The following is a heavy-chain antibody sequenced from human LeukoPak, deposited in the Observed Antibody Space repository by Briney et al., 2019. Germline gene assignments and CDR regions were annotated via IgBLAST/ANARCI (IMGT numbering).Heavy chain of an antibody. CDR3: ARSDYGDYEFDY. V-gene: IGHV4-34*01. CDR2: INHSGST. CDR1: GGSFSGYY. J-gene: IGHJ4*02. D-gene: IGHD4-17*01. Sequence: PSETLSLXCAVYGGSFSGYYWSWIRPPPGKGLEWIGEINHSGSTNYNPSLKSRVTISVDTSKNQFSLKLSSVTAADTAVYYCARSDYGDYEFDYWGQGTLVTVSS.